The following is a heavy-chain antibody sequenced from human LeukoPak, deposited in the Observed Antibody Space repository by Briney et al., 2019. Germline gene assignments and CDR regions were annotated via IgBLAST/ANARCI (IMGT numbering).Heavy chain of an antibody. CDR3: ARGGDSSGWYRYYFDY. CDR1: GFTFSSYA. J-gene: IGHJ4*02. CDR2: ISYDGSNK. D-gene: IGHD6-19*01. V-gene: IGHV3-30-3*01. Sequence: QSGRSLRLSCAASGFTFSSYAMHWVRQAPGKGLEWVAVISYDGSNKYYADSVKGRFTISRDNSKNTLYLQMNSLRAEDTAVYYCARGGDSSGWYRYYFDYWGQGTLVTVSS.